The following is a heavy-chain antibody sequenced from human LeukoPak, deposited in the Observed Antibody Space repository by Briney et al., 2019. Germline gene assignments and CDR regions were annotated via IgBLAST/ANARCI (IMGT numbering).Heavy chain of an antibody. CDR2: ISAYNGNT. CDR3: ARTNYNYYDSSGYSLLFDY. CDR1: GYTFTSYG. D-gene: IGHD3-22*01. V-gene: IGHV1-18*01. Sequence: ASVKVSCKASGYTFTSYGISWVRQAPGQGLEWMGWISAYNGNTNYAQKLQGRVTITTDTSTSTAYMELRSLSSDDTAVYYCARTNYNYYDSSGYSLLFDYWGQGTLVTVSS. J-gene: IGHJ4*02.